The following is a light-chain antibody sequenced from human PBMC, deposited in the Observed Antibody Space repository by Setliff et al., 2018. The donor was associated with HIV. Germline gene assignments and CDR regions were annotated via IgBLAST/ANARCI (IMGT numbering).Light chain of an antibody. CDR2: DVD. Sequence: QSALAQPRSVSGPTGQSDTISCAGSSSDVGDYSYVSWYQQHPGKAPKVIIYDVDKRPSGVPERFSASRSGTTAPLAISGLQADDEADYYCCSHAGPSFVFGIGTKVTVL. V-gene: IGLV2-11*01. CDR1: SSDVGDYSY. J-gene: IGLJ1*01. CDR3: CSHAGPSFV.